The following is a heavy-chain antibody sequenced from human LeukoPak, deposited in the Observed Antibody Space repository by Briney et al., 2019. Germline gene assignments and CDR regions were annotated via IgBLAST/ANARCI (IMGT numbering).Heavy chain of an antibody. J-gene: IGHJ3*02. CDR1: GGSISSGDYY. V-gene: IGHV4-61*08. CDR2: LSKSGNT. D-gene: IGHD6-13*01. CDR3: ARARYINSFYAFDI. Sequence: ASQTLSLTCTVSGGSISSGDYYWSWIRLPPGKGLEWIGYLSKSGNTNYSPSLKSRVTIFGDTSKNQFFLKLSSETAADTAVYYCARARYINSFYAFDIWGQGTLVTVSS.